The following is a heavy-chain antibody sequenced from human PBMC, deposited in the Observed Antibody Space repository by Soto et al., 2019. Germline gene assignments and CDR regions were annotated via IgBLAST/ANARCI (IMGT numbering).Heavy chain of an antibody. CDR1: GAPVSSSDFF. Sequence: KPSETLSLTCSVSGAPVSSSDFFWSWIRQPPGKGLEWIGYLYHIGTTKYNPSLKSRVTISVDTSMNQFSLKLTSVTAADTAVYYCARRPSRRRIAARPGYYYYGMDVWGQGTTVTVSS. CDR3: ARRPSRRRIAARPGYYYYGMDV. D-gene: IGHD6-6*01. V-gene: IGHV4-61*08. J-gene: IGHJ6*02. CDR2: LYHIGTT.